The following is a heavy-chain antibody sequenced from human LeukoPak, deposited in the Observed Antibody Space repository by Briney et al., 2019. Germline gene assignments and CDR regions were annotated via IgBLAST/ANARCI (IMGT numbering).Heavy chain of an antibody. D-gene: IGHD4-17*01. V-gene: IGHV3-11*01. J-gene: IGHJ6*02. CDR3: ARGLTTVNTIHYYYYYGMDV. CDR1: GFTFSDYY. Sequence: GGSLRLSCAASGFTFSDYYMSWIRQAPGKGLGWVSYISSSGSTIYYADSVKGGFTISRDKAKNSLYLQMNSLRAEDTAVYYCARGLTTVNTIHYYYYYGMDVWGQGTTVTVSS. CDR2: ISSSGSTI.